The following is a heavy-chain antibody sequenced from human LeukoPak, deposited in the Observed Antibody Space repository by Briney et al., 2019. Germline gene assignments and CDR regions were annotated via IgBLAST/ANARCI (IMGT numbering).Heavy chain of an antibody. CDR2: IYHSGST. CDR1: GGSITRYF. V-gene: IGHV4-59*01. CDR3: ARMGQEYSSSSFDF. D-gene: IGHD6-6*01. J-gene: IGHJ4*02. Sequence: SKTLSLTCPVSGGSITRYFWSWIRQPPGKGLEWIGYIYHSGSTTYSPSLKSRVTISVDTSKNEFFLKMTSVTSADTAVYYCARMGQEYSSSSFDFWGQGTLVTVSS.